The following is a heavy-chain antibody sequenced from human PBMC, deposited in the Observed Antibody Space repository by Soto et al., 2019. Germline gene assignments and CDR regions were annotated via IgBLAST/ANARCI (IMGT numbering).Heavy chain of an antibody. D-gene: IGHD5-12*01. Sequence: KPSETLSLTCAISGYSITSGYYWGWIRQPPGKGLEWIGSIYHSGSTYYNPSLKSRVTISVDTPQKLFSLKLSSVTAADTAVYYCARLPYSYSGYDETYFDYWGQGTLGT. CDR2: IYHSGST. CDR1: GYSITSGYY. CDR3: ARLPYSYSGYDETYFDY. J-gene: IGHJ4*02. V-gene: IGHV4-38-2*01.